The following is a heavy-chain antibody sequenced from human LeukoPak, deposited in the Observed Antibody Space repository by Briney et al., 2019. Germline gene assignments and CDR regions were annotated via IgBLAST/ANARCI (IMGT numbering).Heavy chain of an antibody. J-gene: IGHJ4*02. CDR3: ARVVYGDSSKDFDY. CDR1: GGSISSYY. D-gene: IGHD4-17*01. CDR2: VNHGGTT. V-gene: IGHV4-34*01. Sequence: SETLSLTCTVSGGSISSYYWSWIRQPPGRGLEWIGEVNHGGTTNYNPSLKSRVIISADTSKNQFSLKLNSVTAADTAVYYCARVVYGDSSKDFDYWGQGTLVTVSS.